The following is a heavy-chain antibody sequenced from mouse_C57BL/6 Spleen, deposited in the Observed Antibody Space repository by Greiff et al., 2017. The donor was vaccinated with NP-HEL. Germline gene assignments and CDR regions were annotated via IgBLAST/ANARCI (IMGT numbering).Heavy chain of an antibody. D-gene: IGHD1-1*01. CDR2: IHPNSGST. Sequence: QVQLQQSGAELVKPGASVKLSCKASGYTFTSYWMHWVKQRPGQGLEWIGMIHPNSGSTNYNEKFKSKATLTVDKSSSTAYMQLSSLTSEDSAVYYCARHGSSFFYAMDYWGQGTSVTVSS. V-gene: IGHV1-64*01. J-gene: IGHJ4*01. CDR1: GYTFTSYW. CDR3: ARHGSSFFYAMDY.